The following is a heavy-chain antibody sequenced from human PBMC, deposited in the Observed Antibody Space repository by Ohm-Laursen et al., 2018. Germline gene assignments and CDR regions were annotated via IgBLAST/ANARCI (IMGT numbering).Heavy chain of an antibody. CDR1: GFTFSRHV. D-gene: IGHD3-10*01. Sequence: SLRLSCAASGFTFSRHVMSWVRQAPGKGLEWVSAISDSGGSTYYADSVKGRFTISRDNSKNTLYLQMNSLRAEDTAVYYCATPSRAFYYGPTPPGAFDIWGQGTMVTVSS. V-gene: IGHV3-23*01. CDR3: ATPSRAFYYGPTPPGAFDI. CDR2: ISDSGGST. J-gene: IGHJ3*02.